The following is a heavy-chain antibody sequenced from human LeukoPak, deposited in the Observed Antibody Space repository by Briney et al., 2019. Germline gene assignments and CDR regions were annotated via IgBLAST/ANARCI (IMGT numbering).Heavy chain of an antibody. D-gene: IGHD6-19*01. CDR1: GGSISSSSYY. CDR2: IYYSGST. Sequence: SETLSLTCTVSGGSISSSSYYWGWIRQPPGKGLEWIGSIYYSGSTYYNPSLKSRVTISVDTSKNQFSLKLSSVTAADTAVYYCASELIAVAGRGAFDIWGQGTMVTVSS. J-gene: IGHJ3*02. CDR3: ASELIAVAGRGAFDI. V-gene: IGHV4-39*07.